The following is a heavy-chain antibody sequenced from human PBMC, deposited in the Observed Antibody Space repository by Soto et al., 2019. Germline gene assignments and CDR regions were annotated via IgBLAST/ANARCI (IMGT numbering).Heavy chain of an antibody. CDR2: INPNSGGT. CDR3: ARVPLDDYGGKHIDY. CDR1: GYTFTGSY. V-gene: IGHV1-2*02. J-gene: IGHJ4*02. Sequence: ASVKVSCKASGYTFTGSYMHWVRQAPGQGLEWMGWINPNSGGTNYAQKFQGRVTMTRDTSISTAYMELSRLRSDDTAVYYCARVPLDDYGGKHIDYWDQGTLVTVSS. D-gene: IGHD4-17*01.